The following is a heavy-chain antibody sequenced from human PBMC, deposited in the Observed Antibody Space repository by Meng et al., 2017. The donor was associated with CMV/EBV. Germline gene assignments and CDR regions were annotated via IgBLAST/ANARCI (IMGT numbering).Heavy chain of an antibody. D-gene: IGHD1-26*01. CDR3: ARDGDSPREWELLSYYYYGMDV. Sequence: GESLKISCAASGFTFSSYSMNWVRQAPGKGLEWVSSISSSSSSYIYYADSVKGRFTISRDNAKNSLYLQMNSLRAEDTAVYYCARDGDSPREWELLSYYYYGMDVWGQGTTVTVSS. CDR1: GFTFSSYS. J-gene: IGHJ6*02. V-gene: IGHV3-21*01. CDR2: ISSSSSSYI.